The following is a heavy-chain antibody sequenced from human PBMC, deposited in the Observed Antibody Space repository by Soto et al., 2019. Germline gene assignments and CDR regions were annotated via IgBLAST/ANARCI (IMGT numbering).Heavy chain of an antibody. V-gene: IGHV3-23*01. CDR3: AKGSKGFDY. D-gene: IGHD2-2*01. Sequence: EVQLLESGGGLVQPGGPLRLSCAASGFTFSSYAMTWVRQAPGKGLEWVSAITGGGDNTYYADSVKGRFTISRDNFKNTLYLQMDSLRDDDTAIDYCAKGSKGFDYWGQGTLVTVSS. CDR2: ITGGGDNT. CDR1: GFTFSSYA. J-gene: IGHJ4*02.